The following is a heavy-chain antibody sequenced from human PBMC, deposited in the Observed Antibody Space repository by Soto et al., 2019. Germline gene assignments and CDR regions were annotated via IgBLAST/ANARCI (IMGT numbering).Heavy chain of an antibody. D-gene: IGHD6-13*01. Sequence: SETLSLTCTVSGGSISSSSYYWGWIRQPPGKGLEWIGSIYYSGSTYYNPSLKSRVTISVDTSKNQFSLKLSSVTAADTAVYYCARPGISGTHGYYYYYYGMDVWGQGTTVTVSS. CDR1: GGSISSSSYY. V-gene: IGHV4-39*01. CDR3: ARPGISGTHGYYYYYYGMDV. CDR2: IYYSGST. J-gene: IGHJ6*02.